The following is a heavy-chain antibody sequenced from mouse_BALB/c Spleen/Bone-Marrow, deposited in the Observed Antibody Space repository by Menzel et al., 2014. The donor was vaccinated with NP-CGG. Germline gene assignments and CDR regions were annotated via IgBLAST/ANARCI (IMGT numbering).Heavy chain of an antibody. D-gene: IGHD1-1*01. CDR2: ISYSGST. CDR1: GSSTTSDYA. J-gene: IGHJ4*01. CDR3: ASITTVVGTWDAMDY. Sequence: EVQLQESGPGLVKPSQSLSLTCTVTGSSTTSDYAWNWIRQFPGNKLEWMGYISYSGSTSYNPSLKSRISITRDTSKNQFFLQLNSVTTEDTATYYCASITTVVGTWDAMDYWGQGTSVTVSS. V-gene: IGHV3-2*02.